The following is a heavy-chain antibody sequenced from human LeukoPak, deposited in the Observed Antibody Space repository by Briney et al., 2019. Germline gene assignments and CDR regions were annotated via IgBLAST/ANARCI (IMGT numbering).Heavy chain of an antibody. Sequence: AGGSLSLSCAVSGFTFSTYWMHWVRQAPGKGPVWVSRISSDGTRTSYVDSVRGRFTISRDNAKNTLFLQMNSLRVEDTAVYYCARSPNCGGDCSWGQGTLVTVSS. CDR1: GFTFSTYW. D-gene: IGHD2-21*02. CDR2: ISSDGTRT. V-gene: IGHV3-74*01. CDR3: ARSPNCGGDCS. J-gene: IGHJ5*02.